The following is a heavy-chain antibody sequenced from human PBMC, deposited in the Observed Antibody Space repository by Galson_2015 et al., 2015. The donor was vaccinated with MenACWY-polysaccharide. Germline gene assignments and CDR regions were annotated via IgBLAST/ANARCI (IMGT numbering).Heavy chain of an antibody. CDR2: IYWAGDE. J-gene: IGHJ5*02. CDR1: GFSLSDIGEG. Sequence: PALVTPTPTLTLTCTFSGFSLSDIGEGVGWIRQPPGKAPEWLALIYWAGDERYSPSLKTRLSITKDASKNPVVLKMTNMDPVDTATYYCVHSHWLQENYFDPWGQGTLVVVSS. CDR3: VHSHWLQENYFDP. V-gene: IGHV2-5*02. D-gene: IGHD5-24*01.